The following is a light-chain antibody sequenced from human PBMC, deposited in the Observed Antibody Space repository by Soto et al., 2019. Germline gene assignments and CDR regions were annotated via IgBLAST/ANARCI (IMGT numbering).Light chain of an antibody. CDR1: QSVIGRQ. CDR2: GVS. V-gene: IGKV3-20*01. J-gene: IGKJ1*01. Sequence: EIVLTQSPGTLSLSPGERATLSCRASQSVIGRQLAWYQHKPGQAPRLLMFGVSNRATGIPDRFTGSGSGTDFTLTISRLEPEDFAVYYCQVYNNWPRTFGQGTKV. CDR3: QVYNNWPRT.